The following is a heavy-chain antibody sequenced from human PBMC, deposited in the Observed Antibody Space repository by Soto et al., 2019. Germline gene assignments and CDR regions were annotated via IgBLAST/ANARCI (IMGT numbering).Heavy chain of an antibody. CDR3: ARGYYFDY. J-gene: IGHJ4*02. V-gene: IGHV4-30-2*01. CDR1: GGSISSGGYS. CDR2: IYHSGST. Sequence: SETLSLTCAVSGGSISSGGYSWSWIRQPPGKGLEWIGYIYHSGSTYYNPSLKSRVTISVDRSRNQFSLKLSSVTAADTAVYYCARGYYFDYWGQGTLVTVSS.